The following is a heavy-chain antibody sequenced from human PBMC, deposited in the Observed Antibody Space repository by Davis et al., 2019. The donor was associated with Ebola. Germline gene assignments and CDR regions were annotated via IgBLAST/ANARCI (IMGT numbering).Heavy chain of an antibody. D-gene: IGHD4-17*01. CDR3: ARGTVTTGYFDY. CDR1: GYTFTGYY. J-gene: IGHJ4*02. CDR2: ISAYNGNT. V-gene: IGHV1-18*04. Sequence: ASVKVSCKASGYTFTGYYMHWVRQAPGQGLEWMGWISAYNGNTNYAQKLQGRVTMTTDTSTSTAYMELRSLRSDDTAVYYCARGTVTTGYFDYWGQGTLVTVSS.